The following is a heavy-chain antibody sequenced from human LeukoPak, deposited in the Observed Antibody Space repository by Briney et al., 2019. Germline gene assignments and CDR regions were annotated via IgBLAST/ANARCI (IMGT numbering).Heavy chain of an antibody. CDR2: ITGSGDNT. Sequence: GASLRLSCAASGFTFSNYAMSWVRQAPGKGLERVSAITGSGDNTYYADSVKGRFTISRDNSKNTVFLQMNSLRAEDTAVYYCAKWGDYDVLTGYYVSDYWGQGTLVTVSS. CDR3: AKWGDYDVLTGYYVSDY. J-gene: IGHJ4*02. CDR1: GFTFSNYA. D-gene: IGHD3-9*01. V-gene: IGHV3-23*01.